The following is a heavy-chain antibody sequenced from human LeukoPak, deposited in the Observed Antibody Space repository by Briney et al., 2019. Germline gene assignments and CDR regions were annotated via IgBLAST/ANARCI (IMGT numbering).Heavy chain of an antibody. J-gene: IGHJ6*02. CDR1: GGSISSSNW. CDR2: IYHSGST. CDR3: AGAVAAYYYYYGMDV. V-gene: IGHV4-4*02. Sequence: PSETLSLTCAVSGGSISSSNWWSWVRQPPGKGLEWIGEIYHSGSTNYNPSLMSRVTISVDKSKNQFSLKLSSVTAADTAVYYCAGAVAAYYYYYGMDVWGQGTTVTVS. D-gene: IGHD6-19*01.